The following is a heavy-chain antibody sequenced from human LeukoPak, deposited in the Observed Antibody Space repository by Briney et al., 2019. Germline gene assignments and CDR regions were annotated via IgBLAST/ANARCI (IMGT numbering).Heavy chain of an antibody. J-gene: IGHJ5*02. CDR1: GGSFSGYY. CDR2: INHSGST. D-gene: IGHD2-8*01. V-gene: IGHV4-34*01. Sequence: TSETLSLTCAVYGGSFSGYYWSWIRQPPGKGLEWIGEINHSGSTNYNPSLKSRVTISVDTSKNQFSLKLSSVTAADTAVYYCARTFRVLYGLGPWGQGTLVTVSS. CDR3: ARTFRVLYGLGP.